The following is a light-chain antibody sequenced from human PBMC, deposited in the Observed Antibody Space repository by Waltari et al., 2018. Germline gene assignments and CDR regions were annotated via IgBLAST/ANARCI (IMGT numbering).Light chain of an antibody. CDR1: RNIGKY. CDR2: GAS. CDR3: QQSSRA. J-gene: IGKJ1*01. V-gene: IGKV1-39*01. Sequence: DIQMTQSPSSLSASIGDRVTITCRASRNIGKYLNWYQQKPGKAPKLLIFGASTLQSGVPSRCSASGSGTHFTFTIDSLLREDFATYFCQQSSRAFGQGTKVESK.